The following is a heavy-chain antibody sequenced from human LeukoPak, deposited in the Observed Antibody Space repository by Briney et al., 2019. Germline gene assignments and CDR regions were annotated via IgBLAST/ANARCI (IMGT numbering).Heavy chain of an antibody. CDR1: GFTFTTYW. J-gene: IGHJ4*02. CDR3: AKVAKYYYGSETYYFFEH. V-gene: IGHV3-7*01. CDR2: INQDGTEK. Sequence: GESLRLSCAASGFTFTTYWMSWVRQAPGKGLEWVANINQDGTEKYYVDSVKGRFTISRDNAKNSLDLQMNSLRVEDTAVYYCAKVAKYYYGSETYYFFEHWGQGTPVTASS. D-gene: IGHD3-10*01.